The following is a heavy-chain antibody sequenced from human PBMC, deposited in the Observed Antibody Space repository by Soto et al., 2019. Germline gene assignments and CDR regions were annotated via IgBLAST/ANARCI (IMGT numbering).Heavy chain of an antibody. V-gene: IGHV3-66*01. CDR3: ATARGIFGPSNYYYYYMDV. CDR1: GFTVSSNY. CDR2: TYSGGST. J-gene: IGHJ6*03. D-gene: IGHD3-3*01. Sequence: EVQLVESGGGLVQPGGSLRLSCAASGFTVSSNYISWVRQAPGKGLEWVSLTYSGGSTYYADSVKGRFTISRDNSKNTLYLQMTSLRAEDTAVYYCATARGIFGPSNYYYYYMDVWGKGTTVTVSS.